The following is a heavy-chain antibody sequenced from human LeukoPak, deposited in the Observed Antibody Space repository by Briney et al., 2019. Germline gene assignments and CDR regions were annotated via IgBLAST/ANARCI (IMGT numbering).Heavy chain of an antibody. CDR3: ARVVAKQQPLQWDYYYYYMDV. CDR1: GGTFSSYA. D-gene: IGHD6-13*01. V-gene: IGHV1-18*01. J-gene: IGHJ6*03. CDR2: ISAYNGNT. Sequence: GSSVKVSCKASGGTFSSYAISWVRQAPGQGLEWMGWISAYNGNTNYAQKLQGRVTMTTDTSTSTAYMELRSLRSDDTAVYYCARVVAKQQPLQWDYYYYYMDVWGKGTTVTVSS.